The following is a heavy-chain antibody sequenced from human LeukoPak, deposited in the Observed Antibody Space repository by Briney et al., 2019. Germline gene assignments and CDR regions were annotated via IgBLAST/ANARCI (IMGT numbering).Heavy chain of an antibody. CDR1: GGSISSGYNW. CDR3: ARTSGNYKYYFDC. V-gene: IGHV4-4*02. D-gene: IGHD1-26*01. CDR2: IYHSGTT. Sequence: SGTLSVTCTVSGGSISSGYNWWNWVRQTPGKGLEWFGEIYHSGTTNYNPSLKSRVTISLDTSKNQFSLKLNSVTAADTAVYYCARTSGNYKYYFDCWGQGTLVTVSS. J-gene: IGHJ4*02.